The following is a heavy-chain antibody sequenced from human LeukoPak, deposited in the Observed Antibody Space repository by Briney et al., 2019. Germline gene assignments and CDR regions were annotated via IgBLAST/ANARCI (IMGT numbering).Heavy chain of an antibody. V-gene: IGHV4-34*01. CDR3: ARGGLGHYYYYYYMDV. CDR1: GGSFSGYY. J-gene: IGHJ6*03. CDR2: INHSGST. Sequence: SETLSLTCAVYGGSFSGYYWSWIRQPPGKGLEWIGEINHSGSTNYNPSLKSRVTISVDTSKNQFSLKPSSVTAADTAVYYCARGGLGHYYYYYYMDVWGKGTTVTVSS. D-gene: IGHD6-19*01.